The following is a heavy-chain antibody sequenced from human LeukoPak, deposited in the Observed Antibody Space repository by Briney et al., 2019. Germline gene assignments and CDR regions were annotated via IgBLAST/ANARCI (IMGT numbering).Heavy chain of an antibody. CDR3: ARVESERDGSGSYSSIDY. Sequence: AETLSLTCAVYGGSFSGYYWSWIRQPPGKGLEWIGEINHSGSTNYNPSRKSRGTISVDTSKNQFSLKLSSVTAADTAVYYCARVESERDGSGSYSSIDYWGQGTLVTVSS. CDR2: INHSGST. CDR1: GGSFSGYY. V-gene: IGHV4-34*01. J-gene: IGHJ4*02. D-gene: IGHD3-10*01.